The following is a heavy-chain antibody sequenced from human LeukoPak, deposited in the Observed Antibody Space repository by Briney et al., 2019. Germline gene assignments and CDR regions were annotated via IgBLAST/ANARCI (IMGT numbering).Heavy chain of an antibody. CDR1: GGSISSGGYY. CDR2: IYYSGST. CDR3: ARDLGDFDAFDI. V-gene: IGHV4-31*03. D-gene: IGHD2-21*02. Sequence: PSQTLSLTCTVSGGSISSGGYYWSWIRQHPGKGLEWIGYIYYSGSTNYNPSLKSRVTISVDTSKNQFSLKLSSVTAADTAVYYCARDLGDFDAFDIWGQGTMVTVSS. J-gene: IGHJ3*02.